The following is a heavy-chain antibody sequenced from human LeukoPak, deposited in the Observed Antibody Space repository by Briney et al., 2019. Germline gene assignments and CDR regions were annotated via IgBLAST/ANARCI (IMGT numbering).Heavy chain of an antibody. CDR3: ARGRGSITMIVVAPWGGWFDP. J-gene: IGHJ5*02. D-gene: IGHD3-22*01. V-gene: IGHV1-46*01. Sequence: ASVKVSCKASGYTFTSYYMHWVRQAPGQGLEWMGIINPSGGSTSYAQKFQGRVTMTRDTSTSTVYMELSSLRSEDTAVYYCARGRGSITMIVVAPWGGWFDPWGQGTLVTVSS. CDR1: GYTFTSYY. CDR2: INPSGGST.